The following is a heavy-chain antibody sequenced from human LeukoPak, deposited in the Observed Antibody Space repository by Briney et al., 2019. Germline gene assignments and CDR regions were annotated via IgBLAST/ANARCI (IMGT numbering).Heavy chain of an antibody. CDR1: GGTFSSYT. D-gene: IGHD4-11*01. CDR3: AHHGTRLQRDY. V-gene: IGHV1-69*05. Sequence: SVKVSCKASGGTFSSYTISWVRQAPGQGLEWMGGIIPIFGTANYAQKFQGRVTITTDESTSTAYMELSSLRSEDTAVYYCAHHGTRLQRDYWGQGTLVTVSS. J-gene: IGHJ4*02. CDR2: IIPIFGTA.